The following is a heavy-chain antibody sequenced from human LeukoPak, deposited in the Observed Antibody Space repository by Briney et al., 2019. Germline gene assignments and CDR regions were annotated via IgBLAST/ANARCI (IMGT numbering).Heavy chain of an antibody. CDR2: IDYSGSS. Sequence: SETLSLTCTVSGGSTSSYYWNWIRQPPGKGLEWIGYIDYSGSSNYNPSLKSRVTISVDTSKAQFSLKPNSVTAADTAVYYCARRAQGTEVDPWGQGTLVTVSS. J-gene: IGHJ5*02. V-gene: IGHV4-59*08. CDR1: GGSTSSYY. CDR3: ARRAQGTEVDP.